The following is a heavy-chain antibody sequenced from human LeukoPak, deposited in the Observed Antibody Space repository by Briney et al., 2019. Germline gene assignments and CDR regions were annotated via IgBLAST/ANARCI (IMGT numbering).Heavy chain of an antibody. V-gene: IGHV3-23*01. CDR3: AKPGPVATSRYYYYYGMDV. CDR1: GFTFSSYA. J-gene: IGHJ6*02. CDR2: ISGSGGST. D-gene: IGHD5-12*01. Sequence: PGGSLRLSCAASGFTFSSYAMSWVRQAPGKGLEWVSAISGSGGSTHYADSVKGRFTISRDNSKNTLYLQMNSLRAEDTAVYYCAKPGPVATSRYYYYYGMDVWGQGTTVTVSS.